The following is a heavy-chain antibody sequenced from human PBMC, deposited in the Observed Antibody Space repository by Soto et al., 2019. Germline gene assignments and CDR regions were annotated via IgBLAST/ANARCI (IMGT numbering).Heavy chain of an antibody. J-gene: IGHJ6*02. CDR1: GYSFASYW. CDR3: ARHGCSSTSCYMVYGMDV. D-gene: IGHD2-2*02. Sequence: GESLKISCKGSGYSFASYWISWGRQMRGRGLEWMGRIDPGDSYTNYSPSFQGHVTISADKSISTAYLQWSSLKASDTAMYYCARHGCSSTSCYMVYGMDVWGQGTTVTVSS. CDR2: IDPGDSYT. V-gene: IGHV5-10-1*01.